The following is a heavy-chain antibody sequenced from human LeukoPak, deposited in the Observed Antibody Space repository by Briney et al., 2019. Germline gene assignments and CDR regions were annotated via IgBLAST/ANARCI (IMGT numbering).Heavy chain of an antibody. D-gene: IGHD3-22*01. CDR3: AKDPRTSGYCYGYLDY. CDR2: ISGRGDNT. CDR1: GVSFNNFA. Sequence: GGSLRLSCVASGVSFNNFAMSWVRQAPGKGLEWVSSISGRGDNTYYRDSVKGRFTISRDNSKNTLYLQMNTLRAEDTAVYYCAKDPRTSGYCYGYLDYWGQGTLVTVSS. V-gene: IGHV3-23*01. J-gene: IGHJ4*02.